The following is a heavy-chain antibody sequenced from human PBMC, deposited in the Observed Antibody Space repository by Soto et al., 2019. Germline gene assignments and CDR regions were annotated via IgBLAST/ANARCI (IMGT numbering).Heavy chain of an antibody. D-gene: IGHD3-10*01. Sequence: HPGGSLRLSCAASGFTFSSYGMHWVRQAPGKGLEWVAVISYDGSNKYYADSVKGRFTISRDNSKNTLYLQMNSLRAEDTAVYYCAKAGGVGYYYGSGSYSPMFYYYYYGMDVWGQGTTVTVSS. CDR3: AKAGGVGYYYGSGSYSPMFYYYYYGMDV. CDR1: GFTFSSYG. CDR2: ISYDGSNK. V-gene: IGHV3-30*18. J-gene: IGHJ6*02.